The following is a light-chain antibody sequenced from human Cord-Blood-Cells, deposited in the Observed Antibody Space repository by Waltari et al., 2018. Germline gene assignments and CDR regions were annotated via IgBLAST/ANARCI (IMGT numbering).Light chain of an antibody. CDR3: QAWGSSTVV. CDR2: QDS. Sequence: SYELTQPPSVSVSPVQTASITCSGDKLGDKYACWYQQKPGQSPVLVIYQDSKRPTVIAERFSGSNSGNLAALTVCGTLGMDEADYYCQAWGSSTVVFGGGTRLTVL. CDR1: KLGDKY. V-gene: IGLV3-1*01. J-gene: IGLJ2*01.